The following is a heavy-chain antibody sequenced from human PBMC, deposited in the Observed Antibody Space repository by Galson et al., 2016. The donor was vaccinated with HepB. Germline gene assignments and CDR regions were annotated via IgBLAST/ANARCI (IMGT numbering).Heavy chain of an antibody. Sequence: SLRLSCAASGFTFSNAWMNWVRQAPGKGLEWVGRIRKKADGGTTDYAAPVKGRFTISRDDSKNTLYLQMNSLKTEDTAVYYCSTLPSYYDFWSGSGPPGSEPSDYWGQGTLVTVSS. CDR2: IRKKADGGTT. CDR3: STLPSYYDFWSGSGPPGSEPSDY. CDR1: GFTFSNAW. V-gene: IGHV3-15*07. D-gene: IGHD3-3*01. J-gene: IGHJ4*02.